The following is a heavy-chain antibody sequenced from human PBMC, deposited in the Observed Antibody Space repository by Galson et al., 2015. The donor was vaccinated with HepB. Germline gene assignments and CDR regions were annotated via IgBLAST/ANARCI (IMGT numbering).Heavy chain of an antibody. D-gene: IGHD3-3*01. J-gene: IGHJ4*02. Sequence: SLRLSCAASGFTFSSYSMNWVRQAPGKGLEWVSYISSSSSTIYYADSVKGRFTISRDNAKNSLYLQMNSLRDEDTAVYYCARGLTIFGVVIISGGGPVDYWGQGTLVTVSS. CDR2: ISSSSSTI. V-gene: IGHV3-48*02. CDR3: ARGLTIFGVVIISGGGPVDY. CDR1: GFTFSSYS.